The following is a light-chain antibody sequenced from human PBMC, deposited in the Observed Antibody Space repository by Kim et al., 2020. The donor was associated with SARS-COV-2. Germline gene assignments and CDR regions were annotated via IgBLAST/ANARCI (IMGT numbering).Light chain of an antibody. CDR1: RLEEKD. J-gene: IGLJ2*01. Sequence: SYELTQPPSVSASPGQTVTITCSGDRLEEKDVCWYQQKPGQSPLMVIYQDYKRPSGIPERFSGSNSVNTATLTISATQAMDEAVYYCQSWDTITAVFGGATQLTVL. CDR3: QSWDTITAV. CDR2: QDY. V-gene: IGLV3-1*01.